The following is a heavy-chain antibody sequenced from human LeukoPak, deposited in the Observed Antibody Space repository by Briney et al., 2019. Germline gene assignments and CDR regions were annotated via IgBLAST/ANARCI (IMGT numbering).Heavy chain of an antibody. D-gene: IGHD3-10*01. CDR1: GFTFSNYW. V-gene: IGHV3-74*01. Sequence: GGSLRLSCAAAGFTFSNYWIHWVRHVPGKGLVRVSRIISDGSSTSYAGSMKGRFSTSRDNDKNTVYLQMNSLRAEDTAVYLCARDLSYSASGTYYAAWFDPWGQGTLVTVSS. CDR2: IISDGSST. J-gene: IGHJ5*02. CDR3: ARDLSYSASGTYYAAWFDP.